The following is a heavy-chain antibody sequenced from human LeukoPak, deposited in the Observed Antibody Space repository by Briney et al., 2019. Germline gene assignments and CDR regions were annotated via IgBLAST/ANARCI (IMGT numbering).Heavy chain of an antibody. V-gene: IGHV3-21*01. J-gene: IGHJ4*02. D-gene: IGHD6-13*01. CDR2: ISSSSSYI. Sequence: GGSLRLSCAASGFTFSSYSMNWVRQAPGKGLELVSSISSSSSYIYYADSVKGRFTISRDNAKNSLYLQMNSLRAEDTAVYYCARDPSAAAFDYWGQGTLVTVSS. CDR3: ARDPSAAAFDY. CDR1: GFTFSSYS.